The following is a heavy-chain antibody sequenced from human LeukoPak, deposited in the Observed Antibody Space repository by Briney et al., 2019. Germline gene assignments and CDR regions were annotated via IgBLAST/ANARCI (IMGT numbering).Heavy chain of an antibody. CDR1: GYTFTGYY. CDR2: INPNSGGT. D-gene: IGHD3-10*01. CDR3: ARDTRPITYYYGSGSYVNAFDI. J-gene: IGHJ3*02. V-gene: IGHV1-2*02. Sequence: VSVKVSCKASGYTFTGYYMHWVRQAPGQGLEWMGWINPNSGGTNYAQKFQGRVTMTRDTSISTAYMELSRLRSDDTAVYYCARDTRPITYYYGSGSYVNAFDIWGQGTMVTVPS.